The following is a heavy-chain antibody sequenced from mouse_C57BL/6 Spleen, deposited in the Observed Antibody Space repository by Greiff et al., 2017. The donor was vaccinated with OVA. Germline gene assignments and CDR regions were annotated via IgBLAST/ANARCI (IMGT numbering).Heavy chain of an antibody. CDR2: IYPSDSET. Sequence: QVQLQQPGAELVRPGSSVKLSCKASGYTFTSYWMEWVKQRPGQGLEWIGNIYPSDSETHYNQKFKDKATMTVDKSSSTAYMQLSSLTSEDSAVYYCARGSRYFDYWGQGTTLTVSS. J-gene: IGHJ2*01. CDR3: ARGSRYFDY. CDR1: GYTFTSYW. V-gene: IGHV1-61*01.